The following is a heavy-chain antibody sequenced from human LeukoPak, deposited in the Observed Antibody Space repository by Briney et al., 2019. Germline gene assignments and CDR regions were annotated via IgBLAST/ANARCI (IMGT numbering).Heavy chain of an antibody. V-gene: IGHV4-31*03. D-gene: IGHD5-12*01. CDR2: IYYSGST. CDR3: ARVAQLVDIVPRRWFDP. Sequence: SQTLSLTCTVSGGSISSGGYYWSWIRQHPGKGLEWIGYIYYSGSTYYNPSLKSRVTISVDTSKNQFSLKLSSVTAADTAVYYCARVAQLVDIVPRRWFDPWGQGTLVTVSS. J-gene: IGHJ5*02. CDR1: GGSISSGGYY.